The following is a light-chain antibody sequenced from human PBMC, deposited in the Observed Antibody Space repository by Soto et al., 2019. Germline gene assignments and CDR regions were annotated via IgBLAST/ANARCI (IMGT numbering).Light chain of an antibody. CDR2: EVS. CDR3: ISYAGSNLLYV. Sequence: QSALTQPPSASGSPGQSVTISCTGTSSDVGGYNYVSWYQQHPRKAPKLMIYEVSKRPSGVPDRFSGSKSGNTASLTVSGLQAEDEADYYCISYAGSNLLYVFGTGTKVTVL. CDR1: SSDVGGYNY. V-gene: IGLV2-8*01. J-gene: IGLJ1*01.